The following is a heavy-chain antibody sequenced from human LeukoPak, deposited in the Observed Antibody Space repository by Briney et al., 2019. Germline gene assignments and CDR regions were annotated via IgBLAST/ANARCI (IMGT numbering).Heavy chain of an antibody. CDR3: AKSDCTSSSCYTIDY. Sequence: GGSLRLSCAASGFTFSSYAMSWVRQAPGKGLEWVPAISGSGGSTYYADSVKGRFTISRDNSKNTLYLQMNSLRAEDTAVYYCAKSDCTSSSCYTIDYWGQGTLVTVSS. D-gene: IGHD2-2*02. CDR1: GFTFSSYA. V-gene: IGHV3-23*01. CDR2: ISGSGGST. J-gene: IGHJ4*02.